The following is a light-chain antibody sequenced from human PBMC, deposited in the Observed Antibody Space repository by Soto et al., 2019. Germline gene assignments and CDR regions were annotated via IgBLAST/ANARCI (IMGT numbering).Light chain of an antibody. V-gene: IGKV1-5*03. CDR2: GAS. CDR3: QQYNEYPYT. CDR1: QSISTY. J-gene: IGKJ2*01. Sequence: DIQMTQSPSTLSASVGDRVSITCRASQSISTYLAWYQQKPGRAPQALIYGASSLESGVPSRFSGSGSGTGFTLTISSLLPDDFATYYCQQYNEYPYTFGQGTKLEIK.